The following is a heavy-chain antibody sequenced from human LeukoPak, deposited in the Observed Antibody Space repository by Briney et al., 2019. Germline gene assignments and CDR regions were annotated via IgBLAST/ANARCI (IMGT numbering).Heavy chain of an antibody. Sequence: GRTLRLSCAVTGYIFGKDWMGGLGGARGKKLEWVANINQDGSETNYVDSLKGRFTISRDNAEKSLYLQMNGLRPEDTAVYYCAGELLNPTDAGAFDIWGQGTMVTVSS. J-gene: IGHJ3*02. D-gene: IGHD3-10*01. CDR2: INQDGSET. CDR3: AGELLNPTDAGAFDI. V-gene: IGHV3-7*04. CDR1: GYIFGKDW.